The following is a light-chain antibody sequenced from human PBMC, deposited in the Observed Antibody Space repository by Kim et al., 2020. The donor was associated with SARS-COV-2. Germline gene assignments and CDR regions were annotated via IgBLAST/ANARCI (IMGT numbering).Light chain of an antibody. CDR1: QSISRH. J-gene: IGKJ2*01. CDR3: QQSYGTPPT. CDR2: AAS. V-gene: IGKV1-39*01. Sequence: SASVGDRVTITCRASQSISRHLNWYQQKPGKAPKLLISAASSLQSGVPSRFSGSGSGTDFTLTISSLQPEDFATYYCQQSYGTPPTFGQGTKLEI.